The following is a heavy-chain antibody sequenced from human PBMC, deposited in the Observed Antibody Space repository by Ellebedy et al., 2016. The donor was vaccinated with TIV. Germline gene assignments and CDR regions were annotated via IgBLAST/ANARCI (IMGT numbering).Heavy chain of an antibody. CDR2: VSRSGDDT. J-gene: IGHJ4*02. D-gene: IGHD2-21*01. CDR1: GFTFTSYA. Sequence: GESLKISXAASGFTFTSYAMTWVRQAPGKGLEWVSAVSRSGDDTFYQDSVRGRFTISRDNSKKMLFLQMNSLRVEDTAVYYCTKENCINCRGDFYFEYWGQGILVTVSS. CDR3: TKENCINCRGDFYFEY. V-gene: IGHV3-23*01.